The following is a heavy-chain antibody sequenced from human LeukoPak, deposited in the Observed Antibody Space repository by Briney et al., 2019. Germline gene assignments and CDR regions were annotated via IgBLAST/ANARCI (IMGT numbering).Heavy chain of an antibody. CDR2: INGDGSRS. J-gene: IGHJ4*02. CDR1: GFTFSSYW. V-gene: IGHV3-74*01. D-gene: IGHD3-16*01. CDR3: ARTSPTSHFDF. Sequence: GGSLRLSCAASGFTFSSYWMHWVRQAPGKGLVWVSRINGDGSRSNYADSVKGRFTISRDNARNTLYLQMNSLRAEDTALYYCARTSPTSHFDFWGQGTLVTVSS.